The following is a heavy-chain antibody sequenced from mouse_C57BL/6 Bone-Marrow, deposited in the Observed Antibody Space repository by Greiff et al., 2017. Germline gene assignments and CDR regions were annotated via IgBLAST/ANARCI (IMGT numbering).Heavy chain of an antibody. V-gene: IGHV14-3*02. CDR1: GFNIKDTY. Sequence: VHVKQSGAELVKPGASVKLSCTASGFNIKDTYMHWVKQRPEQGLEWIGRIDRANGNTKYDPKFQGKATITADTSSNTAYLQLSSLTSEDTAVYYCASTTVVYFDYWGQGTTLTVSS. CDR2: IDRANGNT. J-gene: IGHJ2*01. D-gene: IGHD1-1*01. CDR3: ASTTVVYFDY.